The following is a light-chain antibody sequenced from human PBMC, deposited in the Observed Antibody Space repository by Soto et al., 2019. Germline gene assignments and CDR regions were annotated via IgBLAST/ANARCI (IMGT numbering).Light chain of an antibody. CDR2: EVS. J-gene: IGLJ1*01. CDR3: GLFASSSTYV. CDR1: SSDVGGYNY. V-gene: IGLV2-14*01. Sequence: QSALTQPASVSGSPGQSITISCTGTSSDVGGYNYVSWYQQHPGKAPKLMIYEVSNRPSGVSNRFSGSKSGNTASLTISGLQAEDEADYYCGLFASSSTYVFGTGTKVTVL.